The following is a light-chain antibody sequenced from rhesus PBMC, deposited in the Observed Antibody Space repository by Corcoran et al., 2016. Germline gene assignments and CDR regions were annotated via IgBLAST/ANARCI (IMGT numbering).Light chain of an antibody. CDR2: AAS. V-gene: IGKV1S12*01. CDR1: QNIYSN. J-gene: IGKJ2*01. CDR3: QHYYDNPYS. Sequence: DIQMTQSPSALSASVGDRVTISCRASQNIYSNLVWYQQKPGKAPKLLIYAASSWQTGIPSRFSGSGSGTDFTLTISSLQPEDSAAYYCQHYYDNPYSFGQGTKVEIK.